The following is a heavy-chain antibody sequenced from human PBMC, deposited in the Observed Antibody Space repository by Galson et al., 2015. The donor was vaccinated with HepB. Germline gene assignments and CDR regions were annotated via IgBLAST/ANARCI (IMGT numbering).Heavy chain of an antibody. CDR1: GFTFSSYA. CDR2: ISGSSGST. V-gene: IGHV3-23*01. CDR3: AKDANTAMVTGSYFDC. D-gene: IGHD5-18*01. Sequence: SLRLSCAASGFTFSSYAMSWVRQAPGEGLEWVSAISGSSGSTYYADSVKGRFTFARDNSKNTLYLQMNSLRAEDTAVYYCAKDANTAMVTGSYFDCWGQGTLFTVSS. J-gene: IGHJ4*02.